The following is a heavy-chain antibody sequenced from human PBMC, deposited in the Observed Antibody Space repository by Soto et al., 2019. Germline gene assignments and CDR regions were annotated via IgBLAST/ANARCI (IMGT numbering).Heavy chain of an antibody. CDR2: IIPIFGTA. CDR3: APALGYCSSTSCGNSLHP. Sequence: SVKVSCKASGGTFSSYAISWVRQAPGQGLEWMGGIIPIFGTANYAQKFQGRVTITADESTSTAYMELSSLRSEDTAVYYCAPALGYCSSTSCGNSLHPCGQGTMVTVYS. CDR1: GGTFSSYA. D-gene: IGHD2-2*01. V-gene: IGHV1-69*13. J-gene: IGHJ5*02.